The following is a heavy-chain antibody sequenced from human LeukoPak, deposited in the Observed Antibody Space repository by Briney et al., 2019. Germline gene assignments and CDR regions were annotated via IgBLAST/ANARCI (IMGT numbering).Heavy chain of an antibody. Sequence: GSLRLSCSASEFSVRTYVMNWVRQAPGRGLEWVSSINTIGNKIYYEDSVKGRFTISRDNSKNTLSLQMNNLRVEDTAIYCCAKGRYSSSWAPFDPWGQGTLVTVSS. CDR1: EFSVRTYV. CDR3: AKGRYSSSWAPFDP. V-gene: IGHV3-23*05. D-gene: IGHD6-13*01. J-gene: IGHJ5*02. CDR2: INTIGNKI.